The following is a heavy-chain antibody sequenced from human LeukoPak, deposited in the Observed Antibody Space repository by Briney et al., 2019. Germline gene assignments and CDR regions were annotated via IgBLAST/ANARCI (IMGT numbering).Heavy chain of an antibody. CDR1: GFTFSSCA. V-gene: IGHV3-23*01. CDR3: AKDGPPDIVVVPAGIFDY. D-gene: IGHD2-2*01. CDR2: ISGSGGST. J-gene: IGHJ4*02. Sequence: GGSLRLSCAASGFTFSSCAMSWVRQAPGKGLEWVSAISGSGGSTYYADSVKGRFTISRDNSKNTLYLQMNSLRAEDTAVYYCAKDGPPDIVVVPAGIFDYWGQGTLVTVSS.